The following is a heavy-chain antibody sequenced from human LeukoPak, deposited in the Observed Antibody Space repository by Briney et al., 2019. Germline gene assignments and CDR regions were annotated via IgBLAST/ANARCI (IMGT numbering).Heavy chain of an antibody. CDR3: ARAQIWFGELPVDY. Sequence: ASVKVSCKASGYTFTSYGISWVRQAPGQGLEWMGWISAYNGNTNYAQKLQGRVTMTTDTSTSTAYMELRTLRSDDTAVDYCARAQIWFGELPVDYWGQGTLVTVSS. J-gene: IGHJ4*02. CDR1: GYTFTSYG. D-gene: IGHD3-10*01. CDR2: ISAYNGNT. V-gene: IGHV1-18*01.